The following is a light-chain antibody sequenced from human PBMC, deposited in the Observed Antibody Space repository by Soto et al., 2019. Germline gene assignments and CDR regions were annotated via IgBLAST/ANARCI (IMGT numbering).Light chain of an antibody. CDR3: QQRSNLPLT. Sequence: EIVLTQSPATLSLSPGERATLSCRASQSVSSYLAWYQQKPGQAPRLLIYDASNRATGIPARFSGSGSGTDCTLTLSSVEPADFSVYYCQQRSNLPLTFGGGTKVEIK. CDR1: QSVSSY. CDR2: DAS. J-gene: IGKJ4*01. V-gene: IGKV3-11*01.